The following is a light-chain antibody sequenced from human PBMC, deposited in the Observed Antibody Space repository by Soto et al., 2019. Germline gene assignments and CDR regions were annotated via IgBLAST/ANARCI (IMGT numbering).Light chain of an antibody. CDR2: EVN. CDR3: CSYADSNNV. V-gene: IGLV2-8*01. J-gene: IGLJ1*01. CDR1: SSDVGAYNY. Sequence: QSALTQPPSASGSPGQSVTISCTGTSSDVGAYNYVSWYQQHPGKAPKLMIYEVNKRPSGVPDRFSGSKSGNTASLTASGLQAEDEADYYCCSYADSNNVFGTGTKVTVL.